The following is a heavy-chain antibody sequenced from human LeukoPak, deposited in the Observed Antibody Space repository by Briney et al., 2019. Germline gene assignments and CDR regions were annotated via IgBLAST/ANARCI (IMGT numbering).Heavy chain of an antibody. V-gene: IGHV3-23*01. J-gene: IGHJ4*02. CDR2: ISGSGDAT. CDR3: AKSDCASDGCKLLNY. Sequence: GGSLRLSCAASGFTFHNNGMSWVRQAPGKRLEWVSSISGSGDATRYADSVMGRFTISRDNAKNTLSLQMNSLRAEDTAVYYCAKSDCASDGCKLLNYWGQGTLVTASS. CDR1: GFTFHNNG. D-gene: IGHD3-10*01.